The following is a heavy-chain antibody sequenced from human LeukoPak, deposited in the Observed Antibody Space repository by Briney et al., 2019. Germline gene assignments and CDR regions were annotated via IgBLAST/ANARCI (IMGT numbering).Heavy chain of an antibody. V-gene: IGHV3-30*18. D-gene: IGHD4-17*01. CDR1: GFTFSSYG. CDR3: AKGTTVTTSYFDY. Sequence: GGSLRLSCAASGFTFSSYGMHWVRQAPGKGLEWVAVISYDGSNKYYADSVKGRFTISRDNSKNTLYLQMNSLRAEDTAVYYCAKGTTVTTSYFDYWGQGTLVTVSS. CDR2: ISYDGSNK. J-gene: IGHJ4*02.